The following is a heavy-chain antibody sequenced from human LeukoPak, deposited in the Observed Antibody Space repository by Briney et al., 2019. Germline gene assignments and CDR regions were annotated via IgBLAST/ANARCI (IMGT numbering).Heavy chain of an antibody. CDR1: GHTFTSYT. J-gene: IGHJ4*02. CDR3: ARKKVEPDRYFDY. CDR2: INTNTGNP. Sequence: ASVKVSCKASGHTFTSYTMNWVRQAPGQGLEWMGWINTNTGNPTFAQNFTGRFVFSLDTSVSTAYLQINSLKAEDTAVYYCARKKVEPDRYFDYWGQGTLVTVSS. V-gene: IGHV7-4-1*02. D-gene: IGHD1-14*01.